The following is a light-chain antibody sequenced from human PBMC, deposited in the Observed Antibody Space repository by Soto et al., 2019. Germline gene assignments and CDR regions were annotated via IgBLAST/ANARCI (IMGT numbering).Light chain of an antibody. CDR1: SSDVGGYNS. Sequence: QSALTQPASVSGSPGQSITISCTGTSSDVGGYNSVSWYQHHPDKVPKLMIYDVITRPSGVSSRFSGYKSDNTASLTISGLQAEDEADYYCSSYTSSSTPVVFGGGTKLTVL. V-gene: IGLV2-14*03. CDR3: SSYTSSSTPVV. J-gene: IGLJ2*01. CDR2: DVI.